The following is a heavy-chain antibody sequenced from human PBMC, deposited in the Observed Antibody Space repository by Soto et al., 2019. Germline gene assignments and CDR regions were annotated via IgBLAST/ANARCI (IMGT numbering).Heavy chain of an antibody. V-gene: IGHV3-74*01. CDR1: GFNLGSYW. CDR2: INDYGTTI. D-gene: IGHD1-1*01. Sequence: EVQLVESGGGLVQPGGSLRLSCAASGFNLGSYWMHWVRQAPGKGLVWVSRINDYGTTINYAESVEGRFTISRDDAKSEVYLQMNNRRAEDTAVYYCARGGLEPFEYWGQGALVTVSS. CDR3: ARGGLEPFEY. J-gene: IGHJ4*02.